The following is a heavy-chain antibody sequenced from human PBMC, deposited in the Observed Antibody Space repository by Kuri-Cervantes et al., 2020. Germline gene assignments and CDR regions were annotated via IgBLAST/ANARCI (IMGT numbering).Heavy chain of an antibody. CDR1: GGTFSSYA. D-gene: IGHD3-3*01. Sequence: SVKVSCKASGGTFSSYAISWVRQAPGQGLEWMGGIIPIFGTANYAQKFQGRVTITADKSTSTAYMELSSLRSEDTAVYYCARSKYYNSWSGANWFDPWGQGTLVTVSS. CDR3: ARSKYYNSWSGANWFDP. CDR2: IIPIFGTA. J-gene: IGHJ5*02. V-gene: IGHV1-69*06.